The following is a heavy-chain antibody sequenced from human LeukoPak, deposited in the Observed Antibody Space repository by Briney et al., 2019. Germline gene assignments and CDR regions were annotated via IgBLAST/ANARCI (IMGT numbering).Heavy chain of an antibody. D-gene: IGHD1-26*01. CDR3: AKSGGYGLIDY. CDR1: GASVSGSPYY. V-gene: IGHV4-39*01. CDR2: IYSSGST. J-gene: IGHJ4*02. Sequence: SETLSLTCTVSGASVSGSPYYWGWIRQPPGKGLEWIGSIYSSGSTYNNASLQSRVTISIETSKNQISLRLNSVTAADTAIYYCAKSGGYGLIDYWGQGTPVTVSS.